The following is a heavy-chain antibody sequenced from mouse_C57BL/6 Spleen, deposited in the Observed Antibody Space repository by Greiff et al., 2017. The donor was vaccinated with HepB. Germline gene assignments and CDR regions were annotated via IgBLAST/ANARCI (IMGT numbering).Heavy chain of an antibody. CDR3: ARSTTLDYFDY. J-gene: IGHJ2*01. CDR1: GYTFTSYW. Sequence: QVQLKQPGAELVKPGASVKLSCKASGYTFTSYWMHWVKQRPGQGLEWIGMIHPNSGSTNYNEKFKSKATLTVDKSSSTAYMQLSSLTSEDSAVYYCARSTTLDYFDYWGQGTTLTVSS. CDR2: IHPNSGST. V-gene: IGHV1-64*01. D-gene: IGHD1-1*01.